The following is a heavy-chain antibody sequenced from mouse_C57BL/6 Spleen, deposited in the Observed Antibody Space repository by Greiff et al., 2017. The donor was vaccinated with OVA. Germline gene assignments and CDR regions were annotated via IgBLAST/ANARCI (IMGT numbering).Heavy chain of an antibody. V-gene: IGHV1-59*01. Sequence: VQLQQPGAELVRPGTSVKLSCKASGYTFTSYWMHWVKQRPGQGLEWIGVIDPSDSYTNYNQKFKGKATLTVDTSSSTAYMQLSSLTSEDSAVYFCARSGDGYFYWGQGTTLTVSS. J-gene: IGHJ2*01. CDR3: ARSGDGYFY. D-gene: IGHD2-3*01. CDR2: IDPSDSYT. CDR1: GYTFTSYW.